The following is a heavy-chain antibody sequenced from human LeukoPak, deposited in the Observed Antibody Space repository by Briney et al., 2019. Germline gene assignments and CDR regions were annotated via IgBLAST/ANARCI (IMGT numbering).Heavy chain of an antibody. J-gene: IGHJ6*02. V-gene: IGHV3-74*01. Sequence: GGSLRLSCAASGFTLSSYWMHWVRQAPGKGLVWVSRINSDGRSTSYADSVKGRFTISRDNAKNTLYLQMNSLRAEDTAVYYCARPRNDILSGFHYYYGMDVWGQGTTVTVSS. CDR3: ARPRNDILSGFHYYYGMDV. CDR2: INSDGRST. D-gene: IGHD3-9*01. CDR1: GFTLSSYW.